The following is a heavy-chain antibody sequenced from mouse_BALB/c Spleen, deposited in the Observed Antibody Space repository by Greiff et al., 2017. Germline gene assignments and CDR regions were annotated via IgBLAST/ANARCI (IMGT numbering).Heavy chain of an antibody. V-gene: IGHV2-2*01. CDR1: GFSLTSYG. J-gene: IGHJ2*01. D-gene: IGHD3-1*01. Sequence: VQVVESGPGLVQPSQSLSITCTVSGFSLTSYGVHWVRQSPGKGLEWLGVIWSGGSTDYNAAFISRLSISKDNSKSQVFLKMNSLQTDDTAMYYCARDRDFDYWGQGTTLTVSS. CDR2: IWSGGST. CDR3: ARDRDFDY.